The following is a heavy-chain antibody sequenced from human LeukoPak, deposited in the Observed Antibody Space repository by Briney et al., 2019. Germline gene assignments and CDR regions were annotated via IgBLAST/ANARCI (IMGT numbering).Heavy chain of an antibody. CDR2: IWYDGSNK. D-gene: IGHD3-22*01. V-gene: IGHV3-33*08. CDR3: ASAVDSSGYRFFIDAFDI. Sequence: GGSLRLSCAASGFTFSDYAMNWVRQAPGKGLEWVAVIWYDGSNKYYADSVKGRFTISRDNSKNTLYLQMNSLRAEDTAVYYCASAVDSSGYRFFIDAFDIWGQGTMVTVSS. CDR1: GFTFSDYA. J-gene: IGHJ3*02.